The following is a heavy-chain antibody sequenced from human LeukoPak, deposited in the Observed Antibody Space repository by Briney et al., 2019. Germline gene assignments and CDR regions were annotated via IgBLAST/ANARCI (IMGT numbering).Heavy chain of an antibody. V-gene: IGHV4-59*08. CDR1: GGSISSYY. D-gene: IGHD3-22*01. CDR3: ARHVEYYDSSGYLPLDFDY. CDR2: IYYSGST. Sequence: ETLSLTCTVSGGSISSYYWSWIRQPPGKGLEWIGCIYYSGSTNYNPSLKSRVTISVDTSKNQFSLKLSSVTAADTAVYYCARHVEYYDSSGYLPLDFDYWGQGTLVTVSS. J-gene: IGHJ4*02.